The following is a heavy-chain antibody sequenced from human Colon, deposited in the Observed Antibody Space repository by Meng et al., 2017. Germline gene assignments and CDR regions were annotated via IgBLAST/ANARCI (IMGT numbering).Heavy chain of an antibody. Sequence: SETLSLTCTVSGGSMSGSYWSWIRQPPGKGLEWIAYFYDSEDTSYNPSIKSRVTISLDMSRNQFSLRLSSVTAADTAIYYCARHPRVAPSQNYNFDYWGQGSLVTVSS. CDR1: GGSMSGSY. CDR2: FYDSEDT. J-gene: IGHJ4*02. CDR3: ARHPRVAPSQNYNFDY. V-gene: IGHV4-59*01. D-gene: IGHD1-7*01.